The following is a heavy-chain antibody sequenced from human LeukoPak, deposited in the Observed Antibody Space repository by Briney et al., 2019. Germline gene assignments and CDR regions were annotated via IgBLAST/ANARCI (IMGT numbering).Heavy chain of an antibody. D-gene: IGHD5/OR15-5a*01. J-gene: IGHJ4*02. V-gene: IGHV4-59*08. CDR1: GGSISSHY. CDR3: ARHGGNSVYDPFEH. Sequence: SETLSLTCTVSGGSISSHYWSWIRQSPGKGLEWIGCTFYTGSTNYNPSLKSRVTISVDTSKKQFSLRLSSVTAADTAVYYCARHGGNSVYDPFEHWGQGTLVTVSS. CDR2: TFYTGST.